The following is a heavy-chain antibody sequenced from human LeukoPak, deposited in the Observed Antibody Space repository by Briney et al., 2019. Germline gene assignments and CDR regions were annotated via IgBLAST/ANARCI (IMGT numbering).Heavy chain of an antibody. J-gene: IGHJ4*02. D-gene: IGHD3-10*01. V-gene: IGHV3-30*18. CDR2: ISYDGSHE. CDR3: AKDRTFNYYGSGTYNY. Sequence: PGRSLRLSCVASGFTFSSRDWMTWVSQAPGKGLEWVAVISYDGSHENYADSVKGRITISRDNSKNTLYLQMNRLGTEDTAVYYCAKDRTFNYYGSGTYNYWGQGTLVTVSS. CDR1: GFTFSSRDW.